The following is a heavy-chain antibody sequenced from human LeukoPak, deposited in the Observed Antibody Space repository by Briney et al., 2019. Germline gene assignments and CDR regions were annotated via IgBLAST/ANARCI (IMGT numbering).Heavy chain of an antibody. D-gene: IGHD6-6*01. CDR3: ARRAPRSPYFDY. V-gene: IGHV3-11*04. J-gene: IGHJ4*02. CDR2: MSSSGGTI. Sequence: GGSLRLSCAASGFTFSDHYMSWIRQAPGKGLGWVSYMSSSGGTIYYADSVKGRFTISRDNAKNSLYLQMNSLRPEDTAVYYCARRAPRSPYFDYWGQGTLVTVSS. CDR1: GFTFSDHY.